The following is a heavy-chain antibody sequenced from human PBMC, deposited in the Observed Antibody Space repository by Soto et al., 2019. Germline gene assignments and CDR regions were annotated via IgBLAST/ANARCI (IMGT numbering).Heavy chain of an antibody. CDR3: ARHDGFSSGWIFDY. V-gene: IGHV4-61*05. D-gene: IGHD6-19*01. Sequence: TSETLSLTCTVSGGSISSSSYYWSWIRQPPGKGLEWIGYIYYSGSTNYNPSLKSRVTISVDTSNNQLSLKLRSVTAADTAVYYCARHDGFSSGWIFDYWGHGTLVTVSS. CDR2: IYYSGST. CDR1: GGSISSSSYY. J-gene: IGHJ4*01.